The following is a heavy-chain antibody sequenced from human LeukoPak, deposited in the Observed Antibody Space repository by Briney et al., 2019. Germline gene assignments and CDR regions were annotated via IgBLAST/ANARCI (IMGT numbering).Heavy chain of an antibody. D-gene: IGHD5-12*01. CDR1: GYTFTSYG. V-gene: IGHV1-18*01. J-gene: IGHJ6*03. Sequence: ASVKVSCKASGYTFTSYGIIWVPQAPGQGLEWMGWISAYNGNTKYAQKLQGRVTMTTDTSTSTAYMELRSLRSDDTAVHYCARDHKYSGYDWGPGYYYMDVWGKGTTVTVSS. CDR3: ARDHKYSGYDWGPGYYYMDV. CDR2: ISAYNGNT.